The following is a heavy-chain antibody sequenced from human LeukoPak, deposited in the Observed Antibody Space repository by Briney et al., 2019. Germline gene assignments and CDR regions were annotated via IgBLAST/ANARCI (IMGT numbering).Heavy chain of an antibody. Sequence: SETLSLTCTVSGGSISSYYWSWIRQSPGKGLECIGYIHYTGSTNYNPSLKSRVTISVETSKNQFSLKLKSVTAADTAVYYCARGGYYGSGNDFRFDPWGQGTLVTISS. J-gene: IGHJ5*02. V-gene: IGHV4-59*01. CDR2: IHYTGST. D-gene: IGHD3-10*01. CDR3: ARGGYYGSGNDFRFDP. CDR1: GGSISSYY.